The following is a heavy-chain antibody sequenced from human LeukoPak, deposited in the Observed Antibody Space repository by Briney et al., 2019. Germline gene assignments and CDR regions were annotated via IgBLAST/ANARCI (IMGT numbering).Heavy chain of an antibody. D-gene: IGHD3-22*01. Sequence: GGSLKISCKGSGYSFTSYWIGWVRQMAGEGLEGVGVIYPGGSDTRYSPPFQGQVTISADKSISTAYLQWSSLKASDTAMYYCARPLGKYYDSSGYRRDDAFDIWGQGTMVTVSS. CDR3: ARPLGKYYDSSGYRRDDAFDI. CDR1: GYSFTSYW. V-gene: IGHV5-51*01. J-gene: IGHJ3*02. CDR2: IYPGGSDT.